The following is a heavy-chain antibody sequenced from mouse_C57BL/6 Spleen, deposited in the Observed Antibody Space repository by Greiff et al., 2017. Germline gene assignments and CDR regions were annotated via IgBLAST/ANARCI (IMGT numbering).Heavy chain of an antibody. CDR3: AREGIGRSYYFDY. CDR2: IYPGDGDT. J-gene: IGHJ2*01. Sequence: VQGVESGAELVKPGASVKISCKASGYAFSSYWMNWVKQRPGKGLEWIGQIYPGDGDTNYNGKFKGKATLTADKSSSTAYMQLSSLTSEDSAVYFCAREGIGRSYYFDYWGQGTTLTVSS. D-gene: IGHD4-1*01. V-gene: IGHV1-80*01. CDR1: GYAFSSYW.